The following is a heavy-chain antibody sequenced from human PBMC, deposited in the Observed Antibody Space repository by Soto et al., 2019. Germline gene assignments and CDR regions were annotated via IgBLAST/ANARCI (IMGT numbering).Heavy chain of an antibody. V-gene: IGHV3-9*01. CDR3: AMGTKYCSSGVCSVFDY. CDR2: INWNSGNI. Sequence: EVQVAESGGGSVQPGRSLRLSCEASGFSFDEYAMLWVRQVPGKGLEWVSSINWNSGNIGYADSVRGRFTISRDNAKNSLYLQMNSLRPEATAFYYCAMGTKYCSSGVCSVFDYWGQGTLVTVSS. D-gene: IGHD2-8*01. J-gene: IGHJ4*02. CDR1: GFSFDEYA.